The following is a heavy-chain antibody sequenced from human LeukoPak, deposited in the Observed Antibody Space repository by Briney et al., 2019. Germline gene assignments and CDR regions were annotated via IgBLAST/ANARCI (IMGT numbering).Heavy chain of an antibody. CDR2: ISYDGSNK. Sequence: TGGSLRLSCAASGFTFSSYAMSWVRQAPGKGLEWVAVISYDGSNKYYADSVKGRFTISRDNSKNTLYLQMNSLRAEDTAVYYCARETTIFGVVVDYWGQGTLVTVSS. D-gene: IGHD3-3*01. V-gene: IGHV3-30*04. CDR1: GFTFSSYA. CDR3: ARETTIFGVVVDY. J-gene: IGHJ4*02.